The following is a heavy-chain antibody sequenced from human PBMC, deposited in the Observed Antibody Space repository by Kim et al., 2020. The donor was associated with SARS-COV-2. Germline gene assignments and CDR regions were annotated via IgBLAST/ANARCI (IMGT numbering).Heavy chain of an antibody. J-gene: IGHJ4*02. V-gene: IGHV3-21*01. D-gene: IGHD3-10*01. CDR3: ARVGPYYYGSGVDY. CDR2: ISSSSSYI. Sequence: GGSLRLSCAASGFTFSSYSINWVRQAPGKGLEWVSSISSSSSYIYYADSVKGRFTISRDNAKNSLYLQMNSLRAEDTAVYYCARVGPYYYGSGVDYWGQGTLVTVSS. CDR1: GFTFSSYS.